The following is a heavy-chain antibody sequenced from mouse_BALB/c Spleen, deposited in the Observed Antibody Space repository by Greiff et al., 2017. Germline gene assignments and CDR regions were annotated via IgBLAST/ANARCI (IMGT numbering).Heavy chain of an antibody. Sequence: GGGLVQPKGSLKLSCAASGFTFNTYAMNWVRQAPGKGLEWVARIRSKSNNYATYYADSVKDRFTISRYDSQSMLYLQMNNLKTEDTAMYYCVRRGVAGAMDYWGQGTSVTVSS. J-gene: IGHJ4*01. CDR2: IRSKSNNYAT. V-gene: IGHV10-1*02. CDR3: VRRGVAGAMDY. CDR1: GFTFNTYA.